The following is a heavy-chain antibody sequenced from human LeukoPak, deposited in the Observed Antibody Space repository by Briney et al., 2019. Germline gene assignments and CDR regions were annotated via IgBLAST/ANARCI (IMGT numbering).Heavy chain of an antibody. Sequence: EASVKVSCKASGYSFTGYDINWVRQATGQGLEWMGWMNPTNGDTGYAQKFQGRLTMTGSTSIKTAYMDLSSLTSEDTAVYYCATSAPAEIAVATTWGQGTLVTVSS. CDR1: GYSFTGYD. D-gene: IGHD6-19*01. CDR3: ATSAPAEIAVATT. V-gene: IGHV1-8*01. J-gene: IGHJ5*02. CDR2: MNPTNGDT.